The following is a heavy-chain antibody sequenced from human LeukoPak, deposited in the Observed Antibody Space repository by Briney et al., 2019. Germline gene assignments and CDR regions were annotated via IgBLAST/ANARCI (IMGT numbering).Heavy chain of an antibody. D-gene: IGHD3-22*01. V-gene: IGHV3-30-3*01. CDR3: ARALPSDSSGYCPDY. CDR2: VSNDGNNK. CDR1: GFTFNDFA. J-gene: IGHJ4*02. Sequence: PGGSLRLSCAASGFTFNDFALHWVRQAPGKGLEWVAVVSNDGNNKYYADSVKGRFTISRDRSRNTLYLQMNSLRAEDTAVYYCARALPSDSSGYCPDYWGQGTLVTVSS.